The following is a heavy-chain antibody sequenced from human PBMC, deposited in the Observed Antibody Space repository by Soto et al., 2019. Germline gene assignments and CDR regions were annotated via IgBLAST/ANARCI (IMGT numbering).Heavy chain of an antibody. Sequence: QVQLVESGGGVVQPGRSLRLSCAASGFTFSSYGMHWVRQAPGKGLQWVAVISYEGNNKYYADSVKGRFTISRYNSKNTLYLEMNSLRAEDTAVYYCAKSVYNWNDGFFDYWGQGTLVTVSS. V-gene: IGHV3-30*18. CDR2: ISYEGNNK. D-gene: IGHD1-1*01. CDR3: AKSVYNWNDGFFDY. CDR1: GFTFSSYG. J-gene: IGHJ4*02.